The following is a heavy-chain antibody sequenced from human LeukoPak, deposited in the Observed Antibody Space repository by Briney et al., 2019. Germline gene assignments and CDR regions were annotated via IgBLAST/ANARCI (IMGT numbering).Heavy chain of an antibody. CDR3: ARGRTGDSRGIY. D-gene: IGHD3-22*01. J-gene: IGHJ4*02. CDR2: IYYSGNA. V-gene: IGHV4-39*07. Sequence: SETLSLTCTVSGGSISSDTYYWGWIRQPPGKGLEWIGNIYYSGNAYYNPSLKSRITISVDTSKNQFSLRLSAVTAADTAVYYCARGRTGDSRGIYWGQGTLVTVSS. CDR1: GGSISSDTYY.